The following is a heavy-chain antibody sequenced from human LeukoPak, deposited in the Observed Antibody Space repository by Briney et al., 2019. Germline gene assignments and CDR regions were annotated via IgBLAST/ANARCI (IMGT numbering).Heavy chain of an antibody. CDR1: GYTSTGYY. V-gene: IGHV1-2*02. D-gene: IGHD6-13*01. CDR3: ARVLAAGSRYYYYGMDV. CDR2: INPNSGGT. J-gene: IGHJ6*02. Sequence: ASVKVSCKASGYTSTGYYMHWVRQAPGQGLEWMGWINPNSGGTNYAQKFQGRVTMTRDTSISTAYMELSRLRSDDTAVYYCARVLAAGSRYYYYGMDVWGQGTTVTVSS.